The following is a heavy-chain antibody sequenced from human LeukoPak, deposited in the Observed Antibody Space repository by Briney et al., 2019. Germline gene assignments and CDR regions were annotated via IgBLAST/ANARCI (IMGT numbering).Heavy chain of an antibody. D-gene: IGHD1/OR15-1a*01. V-gene: IGHV4-30-2*06. J-gene: IGHJ3*02. CDR1: GGSISSGPYF. Sequence: PSETLSLTCSVSGGSISSGPYFWSWIRQSPGQGLEWIGYIWPSGSTNYNPSLSGRVAISLDKSRNHFTLMVTAVTAADTAVYYCAEQGIRNAFDIWGQGTMVTVSS. CDR2: IWPSGST. CDR3: AEQGIRNAFDI.